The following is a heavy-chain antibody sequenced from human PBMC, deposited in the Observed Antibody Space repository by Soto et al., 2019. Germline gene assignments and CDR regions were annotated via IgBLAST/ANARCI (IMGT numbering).Heavy chain of an antibody. CDR3: ARGGGSSSLYYYYGMDV. D-gene: IGHD6-6*01. V-gene: IGHV4-30-2*01. Sequence: SETLSLTCAVSGGSISRGGYSWSWIRQPPGKGLEWSGYTYHSGSTYYNPSLKSRVTISVDRSKNQFSLKLSSVTAADTAVYYCARGGGSSSLYYYYGMDVWGQGTTVTVSS. CDR1: GGSISRGGYS. J-gene: IGHJ6*02. CDR2: TYHSGST.